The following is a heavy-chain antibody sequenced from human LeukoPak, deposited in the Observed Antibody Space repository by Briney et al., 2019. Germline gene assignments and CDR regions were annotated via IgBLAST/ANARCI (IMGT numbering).Heavy chain of an antibody. V-gene: IGHV3-30*02. Sequence: PGGSLRLSCAASGFTFSSYGMHWVRQAPGKGLEWVAFIRYDGSNKYYADSVKGRFTISRDNSKNTLYLQMNSLRAEDTAVYYCAKQGYYYDSSGYYVFFDYWGQGTLVTVSS. CDR2: IRYDGSNK. CDR3: AKQGYYYDSSGYYVFFDY. CDR1: GFTFSSYG. D-gene: IGHD3-22*01. J-gene: IGHJ4*02.